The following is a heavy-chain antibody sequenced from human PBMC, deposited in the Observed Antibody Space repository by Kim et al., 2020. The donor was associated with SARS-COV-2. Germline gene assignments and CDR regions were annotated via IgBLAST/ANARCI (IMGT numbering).Heavy chain of an antibody. CDR2: ISAYNGNT. J-gene: IGHJ6*02. D-gene: IGHD6-13*01. V-gene: IGHV1-18*01. CDR1: GYTFTSYG. CDR3: ARFVGRNYSLYSSSWYLVRTHYGMDV. Sequence: ASVKVSCKASGYTFTSYGISWVRQAPGQGLEWMGWISAYNGNTNYAQKLQGRVTMTTDTSTSTAYMELRSLRSDDTAVYYCARFVGRNYSLYSSSWYLVRTHYGMDVWGQGTTVTVSS.